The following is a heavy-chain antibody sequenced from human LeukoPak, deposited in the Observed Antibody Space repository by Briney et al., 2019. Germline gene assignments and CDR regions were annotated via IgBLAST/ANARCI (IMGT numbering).Heavy chain of an antibody. CDR1: GFTFSSYG. CDR2: IRYDGSNK. Sequence: GGSLRLSCAASGFTFSSYGMHWVRQAPGKGLEWVAFIRYDGSNKYYADSVRGRFTISRDNSKNTLYLQMNSLRAEDTAVYYCVTTAAMDYWGQGTLVTVSS. D-gene: IGHD2-2*01. CDR3: VTTAAMDY. J-gene: IGHJ4*02. V-gene: IGHV3-30*02.